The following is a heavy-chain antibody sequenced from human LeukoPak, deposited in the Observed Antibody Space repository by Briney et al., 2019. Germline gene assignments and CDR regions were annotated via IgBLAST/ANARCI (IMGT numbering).Heavy chain of an antibody. CDR1: GFTFSSYG. J-gene: IGHJ4*02. Sequence: GRSLRLSCAASGFTFSSYGMRWVRQAPGKGLEWVAVISYDGSNKYYADSVKGRFTISRDNSKNTLYLQMNSLRAEDTAVYYCAALSDYWGQGTLVTVSS. V-gene: IGHV3-30*03. CDR2: ISYDGSNK. CDR3: AALSDY.